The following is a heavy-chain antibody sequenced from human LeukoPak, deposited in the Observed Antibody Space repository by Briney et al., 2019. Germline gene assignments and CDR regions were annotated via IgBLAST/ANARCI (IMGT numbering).Heavy chain of an antibody. Sequence: ASVKVSCKASGYTFTSYDINWVRQATGQGLEWMGWMNPNSGNTGYAQKFQGRVTMTRNTSISTAYMELSSLRSEDTAVYYCARNLWFGELLGLDYWGQGTLVTVSS. CDR3: ARNLWFGELLGLDY. CDR2: MNPNSGNT. V-gene: IGHV1-8*01. D-gene: IGHD3-10*01. J-gene: IGHJ4*02. CDR1: GYTFTSYD.